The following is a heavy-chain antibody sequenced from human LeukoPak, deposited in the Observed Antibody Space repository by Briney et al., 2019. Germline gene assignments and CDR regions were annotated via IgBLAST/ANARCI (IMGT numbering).Heavy chain of an antibody. Sequence: SETLSLTCTVSGGSISSYYWSWIRQPPGKGLEWIGYIHYTGRTNYNPSLKSRVTISVDTSKNQFSLKLSPVTAADTAVYYCARSVEDDYVWGSYRYGGYHFDYWGQGTLVTVSS. CDR3: ARSVEDDYVWGSYRYGGYHFDY. V-gene: IGHV4-59*01. CDR2: IHYTGRT. D-gene: IGHD3-16*02. CDR1: GGSISSYY. J-gene: IGHJ4*02.